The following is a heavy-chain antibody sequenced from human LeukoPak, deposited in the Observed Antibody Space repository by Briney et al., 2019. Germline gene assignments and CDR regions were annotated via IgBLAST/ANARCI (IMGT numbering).Heavy chain of an antibody. Sequence: GASVKVSCKASGYTFTGYYMHWVRQAPGQGLEWMGWINPNSGGTNYAQKFQGRVAMTRDTSISTAYMELSRLRSDDTAVYYCARDHPIDSSSWYGGYYYYYMDVWGKGTTVTVSS. CDR3: ARDHPIDSSSWYGGYYYYYMDV. D-gene: IGHD6-13*01. CDR1: GYTFTGYY. V-gene: IGHV1-2*02. J-gene: IGHJ6*03. CDR2: INPNSGGT.